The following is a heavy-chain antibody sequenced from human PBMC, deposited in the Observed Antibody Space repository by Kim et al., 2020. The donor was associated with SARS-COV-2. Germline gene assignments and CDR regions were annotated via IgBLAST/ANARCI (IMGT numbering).Heavy chain of an antibody. D-gene: IGHD5-12*01. V-gene: IGHV1-69*01. J-gene: IGHJ4*02. CDR3: ARERVATIKGAFDY. Sequence: AQEFQVRVTITADESTSTAYMELSSLRSEDTAVYYCARERVATIKGAFDYWGQGTLVTVSS.